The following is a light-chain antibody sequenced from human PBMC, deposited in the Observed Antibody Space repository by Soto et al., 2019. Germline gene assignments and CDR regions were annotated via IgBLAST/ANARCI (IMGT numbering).Light chain of an antibody. CDR2: TVS. J-gene: IGKJ5*01. CDR1: QSLLDSDDGDTY. V-gene: IGKV2-40*01. Sequence: EIVMTQTPLSLPVTPGEPASISCRSSQSLLDSDDGDTYLDWFLQKPGQSPQLLIYTVSYRASGVPDRFSGSGSGTDFTLKISRVEAEDVGVYYCMQRIESPIFGQGTRLEIK. CDR3: MQRIESPI.